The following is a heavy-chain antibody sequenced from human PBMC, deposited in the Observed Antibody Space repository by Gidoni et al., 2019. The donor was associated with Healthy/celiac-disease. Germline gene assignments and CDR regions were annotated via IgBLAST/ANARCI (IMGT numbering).Heavy chain of an antibody. V-gene: IGHV4-31*03. CDR2: IYYSGST. CDR3: ARVGDIVVVTARVDWYFDL. CDR1: GGSISSGGYY. Sequence: QVQLQESGPGLVKPSQTLSLTCTVSGGSISSGGYYWSWIRPHPGKGLEWIGYIYYSGSTYYNPSLKSRVTISVDTSKNQFSLKLSSVTAADTAVYYCARVGDIVVVTARVDWYFDLWGRGTLVTVSS. J-gene: IGHJ2*01. D-gene: IGHD2-21*02.